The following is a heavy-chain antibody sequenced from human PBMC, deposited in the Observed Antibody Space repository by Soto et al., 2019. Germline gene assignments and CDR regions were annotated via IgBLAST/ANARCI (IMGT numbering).Heavy chain of an antibody. J-gene: IGHJ4*02. CDR1: GFTFSSYG. CDR3: ARAVINGITTVTFPFDY. D-gene: IGHD4-17*01. Sequence: QVQLVESGGGVVQPGRSLRLSCAASGFTFSSYGMHWVRQAPGKGLEWVAVIWYDGSNKYYADSVKGRFTISRDNSKNTLYLQMNSMRDEDTAVYYCARAVINGITTVTFPFDYWGQGTLVTVSS. CDR2: IWYDGSNK. V-gene: IGHV3-33*01.